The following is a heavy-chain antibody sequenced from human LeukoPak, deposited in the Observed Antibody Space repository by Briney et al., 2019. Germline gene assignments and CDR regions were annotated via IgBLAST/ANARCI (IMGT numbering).Heavy chain of an antibody. Sequence: GRSLRLSCAASGFTFSTYWMNWVRQSPGKGLEWVAKIKFDGSETFYVDSARGRFTISRDDAKNLLYLQMNTLRAEDTAVYYCARDANRGGEFDLWGQGTLVTVSS. CDR3: ARDANRGGEFDL. D-gene: IGHD2/OR15-2a*01. J-gene: IGHJ5*02. V-gene: IGHV3-7*01. CDR1: GFTFSTYW. CDR2: IKFDGSET.